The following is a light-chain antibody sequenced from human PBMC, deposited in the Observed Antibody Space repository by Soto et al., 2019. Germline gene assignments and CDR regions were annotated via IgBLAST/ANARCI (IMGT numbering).Light chain of an antibody. V-gene: IGLV2-23*01. Sequence: QSVLTQPASVSGSPGQSITISCTGTSSDVGSYNLVSWYQQHPGKAPKLMIYEGSKRPSGVSNRFSGSKSGNTASLTISGLQAEDEADYYCGSDAGSRSCEVFGTGTKVTLL. J-gene: IGLJ1*01. CDR1: SSDVGSYNL. CDR3: GSDAGSRSCEV. CDR2: EGS.